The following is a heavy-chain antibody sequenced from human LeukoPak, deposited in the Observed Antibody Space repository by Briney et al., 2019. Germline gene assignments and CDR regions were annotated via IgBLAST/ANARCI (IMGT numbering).Heavy chain of an antibody. CDR1: GRSISSSSYY. D-gene: IGHD3-10*01. V-gene: IGHV4-39*07. CDR3: ARVPHRVWFDP. J-gene: IGHJ5*02. Sequence: SETLSLTCTVSGRSISSSSYYWGWIRQPPGKGLEWIGSIYYSGSTYYNPSLKSRVTISVDTSKNQFSLKLSSVTAADTAVYYCARVPHRVWFDPWGQGTLVTVSS. CDR2: IYYSGST.